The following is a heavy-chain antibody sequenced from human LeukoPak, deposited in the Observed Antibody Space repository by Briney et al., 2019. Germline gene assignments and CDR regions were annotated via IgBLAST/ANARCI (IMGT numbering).Heavy chain of an antibody. Sequence: GGSLRLSCAASGLNFRNYWMSWVRQAPGKGLEWVSGISDTGGGTYYADSVRGRFSISRDNSKNTLYLQMNSLRAEDTAVYYCAKEAPGITVFGRFDPWGQGTLVTVSS. J-gene: IGHJ5*02. CDR3: AKEAPGITVFGRFDP. V-gene: IGHV3-23*01. CDR2: ISDTGGGT. CDR1: GLNFRNYW. D-gene: IGHD3-3*01.